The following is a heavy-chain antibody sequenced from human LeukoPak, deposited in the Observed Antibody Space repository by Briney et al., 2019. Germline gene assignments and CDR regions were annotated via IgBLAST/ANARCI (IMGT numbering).Heavy chain of an antibody. CDR1: GFTFSSSA. V-gene: IGHV3-23*01. CDR2: ISGSGSGGST. Sequence: TGGSLRLSCAASGFTFSSSAMSWVRQAPGKGLEWVSNISGSGSGGSTYYADSVKGRFTISRDNSKNTLYLQMNSLRAEDTAVYYCAKDLSVYGDGFHYYYYMDVWGKGTTVTVSS. CDR3: AKDLSVYGDGFHYYYYMDV. D-gene: IGHD4-17*01. J-gene: IGHJ6*03.